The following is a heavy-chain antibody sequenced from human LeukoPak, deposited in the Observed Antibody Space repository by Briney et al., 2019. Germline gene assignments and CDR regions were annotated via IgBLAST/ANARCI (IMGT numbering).Heavy chain of an antibody. Sequence: GGSLRLSCAASGFTFSSYSMTWVRQAPGKGLEWVSSISSSSSYIYYADSVKGRFTISRDNAKNSLYLQMNGLRAEDTAVYYCARDLYCSSTSCYSVWGQGTLVTVSS. CDR3: ARDLYCSSTSCYSV. D-gene: IGHD2-2*01. J-gene: IGHJ4*02. CDR1: GFTFSSYS. V-gene: IGHV3-21*01. CDR2: ISSSSSYI.